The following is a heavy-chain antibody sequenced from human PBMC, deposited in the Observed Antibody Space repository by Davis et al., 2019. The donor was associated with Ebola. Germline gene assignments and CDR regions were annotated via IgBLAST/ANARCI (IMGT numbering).Heavy chain of an antibody. D-gene: IGHD3/OR15-3a*01. V-gene: IGHV4-59*01. CDR3: ARVEGGSGLDY. CDR2: IYYSGGT. CDR1: GGSISSYY. Sequence: SETLSLTCTVSGGSISSYYWSWIRQPPGKGLEWIGYIYYSGGTNYNPSLKSRVTISVDTSKNQFSLKLSSVTAADTAVYYCARVEGGSGLDYWGQGTLVTVSS. J-gene: IGHJ4*02.